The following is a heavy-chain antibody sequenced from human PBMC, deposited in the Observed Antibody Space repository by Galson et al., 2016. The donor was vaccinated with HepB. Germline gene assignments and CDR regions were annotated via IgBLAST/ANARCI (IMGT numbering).Heavy chain of an antibody. Sequence: SLRLSCAASGFTFGRHGMHWVRQAPGKGPEWVAVIWYDGSNKYYADSVKGRFTISRDNSENTVYLQMNSLRAEDTAVYYCARDRGVYVYYSYGMDVWGQGTTVAVSS. V-gene: IGHV3-33*01. CDR3: ARDRGVYVYYSYGMDV. J-gene: IGHJ6*02. CDR2: IWYDGSNK. CDR1: GFTFGRHG. D-gene: IGHD2-8*01.